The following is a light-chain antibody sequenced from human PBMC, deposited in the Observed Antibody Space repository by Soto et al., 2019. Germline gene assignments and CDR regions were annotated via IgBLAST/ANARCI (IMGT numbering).Light chain of an antibody. V-gene: IGLV1-47*02. CDR1: SSNIGTNA. J-gene: IGLJ1*01. CDR2: SND. Sequence: QSVLTQSPSASGAPGQTIIISCSGSSSNIGTNAVYWYQQLPGSAPTLLVHSNDQRPFGVPHRFSGSRSGTSASLAVSGLRSEDYADYYCSAWDAGLAAYVFGAGTKLTVL. CDR3: SAWDAGLAAYV.